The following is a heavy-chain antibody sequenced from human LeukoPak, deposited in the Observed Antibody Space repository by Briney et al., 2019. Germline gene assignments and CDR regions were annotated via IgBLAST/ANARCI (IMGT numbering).Heavy chain of an antibody. CDR1: GFTFSSYS. CDR3: AKDILKNYGSGTPSFDI. V-gene: IGHV3-48*04. J-gene: IGHJ3*02. CDR2: ISSSSSTI. Sequence: GGSPRLSCAASGFTFSSYSMNWVRQAPGKGLEWVSYISSSSSTIYYADSVKGRFTISRDNAKNSLYLQMNSLRAEDTALYYCAKDILKNYGSGTPSFDIWGQGTMVTVSS. D-gene: IGHD3-10*01.